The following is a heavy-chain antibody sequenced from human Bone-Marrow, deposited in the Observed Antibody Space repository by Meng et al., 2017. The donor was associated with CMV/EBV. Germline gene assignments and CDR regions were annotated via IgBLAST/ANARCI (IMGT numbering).Heavy chain of an antibody. CDR2: IYCSGST. J-gene: IGHJ4*02. V-gene: IGHV4-61*01. CDR3: ARTTVTTHSSDY. CDR1: GGAVSSCSYY. D-gene: IGHD4-17*01. Sequence: SGGAVSSCSYYWSRSRQPPGKGLEWIGYIYCSGSTNYNPSLKSRVTISVDTSKNQFSLKLSSVTAADTAVYYCARTTVTTHSSDYWGQGTLVTVSS.